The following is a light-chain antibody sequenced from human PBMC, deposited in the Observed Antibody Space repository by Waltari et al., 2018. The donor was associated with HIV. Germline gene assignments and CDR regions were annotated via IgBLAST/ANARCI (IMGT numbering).Light chain of an antibody. CDR2: DDV. Sequence: SYVLTQPPSVSVAPGQTARITCGGNNIRTKSVHWYQQKPGQAPVLVAFDDVDRPSGIPERFSGSNSGNMATLTISRVEAGDEADYYCQVWDSGSEPPVLFGGGTKLTFL. CDR1: NIRTKS. CDR3: QVWDSGSEPPVL. V-gene: IGLV3-21*02. J-gene: IGLJ3*02.